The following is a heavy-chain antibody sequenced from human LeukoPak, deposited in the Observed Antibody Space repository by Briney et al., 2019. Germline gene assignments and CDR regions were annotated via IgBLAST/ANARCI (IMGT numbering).Heavy chain of an antibody. D-gene: IGHD3-9*01. J-gene: IGHJ4*02. CDR1: GFTVSSNY. V-gene: IGHV3-66*01. Sequence: GGSLRLSCAASGFTVSSNYMSWVRQAPGKGLEWVSVIYSGGSTYYADSVKGRFTISRDNSKNTLYLQMNSLRAEDTAVYYCARESRRYDILTGYSLSHFDYWGQGTLVTVSS. CDR3: ARESRRYDILTGYSLSHFDY. CDR2: IYSGGST.